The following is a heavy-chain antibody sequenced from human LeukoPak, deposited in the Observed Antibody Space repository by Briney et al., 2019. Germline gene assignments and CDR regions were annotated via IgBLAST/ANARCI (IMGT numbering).Heavy chain of an antibody. V-gene: IGHV1-69*13. CDR3: ATTGGDIYYYYMDV. J-gene: IGHJ6*03. CDR1: GGTFSSYA. CDR2: NIPVLSTA. D-gene: IGHD3-16*01. Sequence: GASVKVSGKASGGTFSSYAISWVRQAPGQGLEWMGGNIPVLSTANYAQKFQDRVTITADESTSTTYMELSSLKSEDTAVYYCATTGGDIYYYYMDVWGKGTTVTISS.